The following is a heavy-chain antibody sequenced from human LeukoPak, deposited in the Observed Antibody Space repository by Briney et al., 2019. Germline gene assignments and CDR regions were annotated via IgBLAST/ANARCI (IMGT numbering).Heavy chain of an antibody. CDR1: GDSVSSNRAA. J-gene: IGHJ3*01. Sequence: SQTLSLTCAISGDSVSSNRAAWNWVRHSPSRGLEWLGRTYYRSKWICDYLPSVRGRLTINPDTPRNRFSLQLQSVSPEDTAVYFCARGDCSGGICGIDGPFDVWGQGTTVTVSS. V-gene: IGHV6-1*01. CDR3: ARGDCSGGICGIDGPFDV. CDR2: TYYRSKWIC. D-gene: IGHD2-15*01.